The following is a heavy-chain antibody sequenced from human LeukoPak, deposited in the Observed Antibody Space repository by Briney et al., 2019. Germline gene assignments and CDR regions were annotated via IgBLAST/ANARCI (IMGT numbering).Heavy chain of an antibody. D-gene: IGHD2-2*01. J-gene: IGHJ6*03. CDR3: ARLELRYCSSTSCYGSYYYYYMDV. CDR1: GGSFSGYY. Sequence: PSETLSLTCAVYGGSFSGYYWSWIRQPPGKGLEWIGEINHSGSTNYNPSLKSRVTISVDTSKNQFSLKLGSVTAADTAVYYCARLELRYCSSTSCYGSYYYYYMDVWGKGTTVTISS. CDR2: INHSGST. V-gene: IGHV4-34*01.